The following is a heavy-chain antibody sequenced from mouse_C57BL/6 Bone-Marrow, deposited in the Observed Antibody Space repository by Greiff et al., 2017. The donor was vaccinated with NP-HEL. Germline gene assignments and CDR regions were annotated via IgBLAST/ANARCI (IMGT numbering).Heavy chain of an antibody. CDR3: ARKGTVEIAY. Sequence: DVMLVESGGGLVQPGGSLKLSCAASGFTFSDYYMYWVRPTPEKRLEWVAYLSNGGGSTYYPDTVKGRFTISRDNAKNTLYLQMSRLKSEDTAMYYCARKGTVEIAYWGQGTLVTVSA. CDR1: GFTFSDYY. V-gene: IGHV5-12*01. J-gene: IGHJ3*01. CDR2: LSNGGGST. D-gene: IGHD3-3*01.